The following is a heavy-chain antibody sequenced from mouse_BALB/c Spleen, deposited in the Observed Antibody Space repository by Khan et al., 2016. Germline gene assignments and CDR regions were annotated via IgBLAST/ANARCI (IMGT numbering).Heavy chain of an antibody. J-gene: IGHJ1*01. CDR1: GFTFSGFW. CDR2: INSDGSAI. Sequence: EVQLLETGGGLVQPGGSRGLSCEGSGFTFSGFWMSWVRQTPGKTLEWIGDINSDGSAINYAPSIKDRFTIFRDNDKSTLYLQMSNVRSEDTATYFCMRYGNYWYFD. V-gene: IGHV11-2*02. CDR3: MRYGNYWYFD. D-gene: IGHD2-1*01.